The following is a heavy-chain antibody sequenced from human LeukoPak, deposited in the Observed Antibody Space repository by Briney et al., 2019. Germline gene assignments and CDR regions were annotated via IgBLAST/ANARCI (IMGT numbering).Heavy chain of an antibody. Sequence: SETLSLTCTVSGASVSGSAYYWGWIRQPPGKGLEWIGNIYYSGSTYYNESLESRVTISIDTFKNQFSLKLNSVTAADTAMYYCAKSGGYGLIDYWGQGTLVTVSS. V-gene: IGHV4-39*01. CDR3: AKSGGYGLIDY. D-gene: IGHD1-26*01. J-gene: IGHJ4*02. CDR2: IYYSGST. CDR1: GASVSGSAYY.